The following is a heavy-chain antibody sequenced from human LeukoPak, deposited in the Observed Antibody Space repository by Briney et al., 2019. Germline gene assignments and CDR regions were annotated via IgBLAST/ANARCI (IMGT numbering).Heavy chain of an antibody. J-gene: IGHJ4*02. CDR1: GDSVSSGTYY. CDR2: IYYSGST. D-gene: IGHD3-16*01. Sequence: SETLSLTCTVSGDSVSSGTYYWAWIRQPPGKGLEWIGSIYYSGSTYYNPSLKSRVTISVDTSKNQFSLRLSSVTAADTAVYYCATYRPVWGIDYWGQGTLVTVSS. CDR3: ATYRPVWGIDY. V-gene: IGHV4-39*01.